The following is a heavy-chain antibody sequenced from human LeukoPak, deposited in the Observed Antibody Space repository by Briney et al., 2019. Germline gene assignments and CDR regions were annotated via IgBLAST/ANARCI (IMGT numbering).Heavy chain of an antibody. CDR2: INHSGST. Sequence: RSSETLSLTCAVYGGSFSGYYWSWIRQPPGRGLEWIGEINHSGSTNYNPSLKSRVTISVDTSKNQFSLKLSSVTAADTAVYYCARVRAYDYVWGSYRAPFDYWGQGTLVTVSS. CDR1: GGSFSGYY. D-gene: IGHD3-16*02. V-gene: IGHV4-34*01. J-gene: IGHJ4*02. CDR3: ARVRAYDYVWGSYRAPFDY.